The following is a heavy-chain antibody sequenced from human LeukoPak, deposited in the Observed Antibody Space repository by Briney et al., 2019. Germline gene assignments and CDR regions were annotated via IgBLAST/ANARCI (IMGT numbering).Heavy chain of an antibody. V-gene: IGHV3-7*01. CDR3: SGRDSSRSPRAY. Sequence: PGGSLRLSCATSGLTFIDFGMNWVRQAPGRGLEWVANIKPDGSEKYYVDSVKGRFAISRDNAKNEVYLEMNSLRAEDTGVYYCSGRDSSRSPRAYWGQGTLVSVSS. CDR1: GLTFIDFG. CDR2: IKPDGSEK. J-gene: IGHJ4*02. D-gene: IGHD2-2*01.